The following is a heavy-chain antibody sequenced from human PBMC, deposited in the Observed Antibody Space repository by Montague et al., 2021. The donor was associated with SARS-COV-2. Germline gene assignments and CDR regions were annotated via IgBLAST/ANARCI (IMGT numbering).Heavy chain of an antibody. V-gene: IGHV2-70*11. Sequence: PALVKPTQTLTLTCTFSGFSLSTSGMCVSWIRQPPGKALEWLARIDWDDDNYYSTSLKTRLTISKDTSKNQVVLTMTNIDPVDTATYYCARILVAAAGSPFDPWGQGTLVTVSS. J-gene: IGHJ5*02. CDR1: GFSLSTSGMC. D-gene: IGHD6-13*01. CDR2: IDWDDDN. CDR3: ARILVAAAGSPFDP.